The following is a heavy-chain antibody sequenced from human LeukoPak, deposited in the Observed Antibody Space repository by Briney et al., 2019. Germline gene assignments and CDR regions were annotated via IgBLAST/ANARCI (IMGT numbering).Heavy chain of an antibody. CDR3: PSRVNDYGDYTIDY. Sequence: PWGALRLSCAASGFTFNGSPIRWVRQASGKGRECVGRIRSKADNYATEYAASGKARFTMSREDSKHTAYLQMNSLKTEDTAVYYCPSRVNDYGDYTIDYWGQGTLVTVSS. D-gene: IGHD4-17*01. V-gene: IGHV3-73*01. CDR2: IRSKADNYAT. CDR1: GFTFNGSP. J-gene: IGHJ4*02.